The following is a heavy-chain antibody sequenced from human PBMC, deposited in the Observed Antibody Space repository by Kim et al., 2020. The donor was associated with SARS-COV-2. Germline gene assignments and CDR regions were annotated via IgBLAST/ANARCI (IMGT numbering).Heavy chain of an antibody. CDR3: ARDRARGSRSNWFDP. CDR1: GFTFSTHS. Sequence: GGSLRLSCAASGFTFSTHSMHWVRQAPGKGLVWVSRINGDGTTTTYADSVKGRFTISRDNAKNTLYLQMNSLRAEDTAVYYCARDRARGSRSNWFDPWGQRTLVLVSS. J-gene: IGHJ5*02. CDR2: INGDGTTT. D-gene: IGHD3-10*01. V-gene: IGHV3-74*01.